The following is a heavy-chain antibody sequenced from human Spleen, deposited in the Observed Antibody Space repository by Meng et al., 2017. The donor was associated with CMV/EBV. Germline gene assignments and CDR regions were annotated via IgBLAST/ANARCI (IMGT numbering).Heavy chain of an antibody. CDR1: FSNHY. V-gene: IGHV1-46*01. J-gene: IGHJ4*02. CDR3: ARDPLDITIFAAGGDYFDY. Sequence: FSNHYIHWVRQAPRLGLEWMGLINPTGGDTNYAQKFRGRVTMTRDTSTTTVYMELSSLISEDTAVYYCARDPLDITIFAAGGDYFDYWGQGTLVTVSS. D-gene: IGHD3-3*01. CDR2: INPTGGDT.